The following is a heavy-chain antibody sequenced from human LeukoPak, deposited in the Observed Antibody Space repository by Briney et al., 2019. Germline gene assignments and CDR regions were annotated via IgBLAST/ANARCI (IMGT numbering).Heavy chain of an antibody. CDR2: ISSSVSTI. V-gene: IGHV3-11*01. CDR1: GFTFSDYY. Sequence: GGSLRLSCAASGFTFSDYYMSWIRQAPGKGLEWVSYISSSVSTIYYADSVKGRFTISRDNAKNSLYLQMNSLRAEDTAVYYCARDRGYSYGSSFFDYWGQGTLVTVSS. CDR3: ARDRGYSYGSSFFDY. D-gene: IGHD5-18*01. J-gene: IGHJ4*02.